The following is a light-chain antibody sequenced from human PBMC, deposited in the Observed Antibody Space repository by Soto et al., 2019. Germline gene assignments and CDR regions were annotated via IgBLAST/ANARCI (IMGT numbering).Light chain of an antibody. V-gene: IGLV2-14*01. CDR3: SSYTSSSTYV. Sequence: QSVLTRPASVSGSPGQSITISCTGTSSDVGGYNYVSWYQQHPGKAPKLMIYEVSNRPSGVSNRFSGSKSGNTASLTISGLQAEDEADYYCSSYTSSSTYVFGNGTKGTAL. CDR2: EVS. CDR1: SSDVGGYNY. J-gene: IGLJ1*01.